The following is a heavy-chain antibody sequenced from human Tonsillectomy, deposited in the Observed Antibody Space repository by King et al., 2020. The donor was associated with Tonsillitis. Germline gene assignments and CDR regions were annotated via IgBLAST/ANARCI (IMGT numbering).Heavy chain of an antibody. CDR2: IRTKDKSYAP. CDR1: GFTFSVST. Sequence: VQLVESGGGLVQPGGSLKLSCAASGFTFSVSTIHWVRQASGKGLEWVAFIRTKDKSYAPAYIAPVKGRFTISRDDSKNTAYLQLNSLQTEDTAVYYCTRTGSTHWYPDFDNWGQGTLVTVSS. CDR3: TRTGSTHWYPDFDN. J-gene: IGHJ4*02. V-gene: IGHV3-73*02. D-gene: IGHD3-10*01.